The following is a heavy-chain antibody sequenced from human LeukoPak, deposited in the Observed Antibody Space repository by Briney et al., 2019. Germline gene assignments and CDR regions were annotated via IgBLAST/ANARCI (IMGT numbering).Heavy chain of an antibody. D-gene: IGHD5-24*01. CDR3: ARLLRSRDGYIYFVY. CDR2: IYYSGST. J-gene: IGHJ4*02. V-gene: IGHV4-59*08. CDR1: GGSIISYY. Sequence: SETLSLTCTVSGGSIISYYWSWIRQPPGKGLEWIGYIYYSGSTNYNPSLKSRVTISVDTSKNQFSLKLSSVTAADTAVYYCARLLRSRDGYIYFVYWGQGTMVTVSS.